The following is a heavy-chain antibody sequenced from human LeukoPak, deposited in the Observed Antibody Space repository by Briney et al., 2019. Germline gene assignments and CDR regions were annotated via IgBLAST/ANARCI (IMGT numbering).Heavy chain of an antibody. CDR3: ARERSNSYDYDSYYGLDV. Sequence: GGSLRLSCAASGFTFTKSYMSWVRQAPGKGLEWISYIGTRDTSIYYADSVRGRFTISRDSAENSLHLQMNSLRAEDTAVYYCARERSNSYDYDSYYGLDVWGQGTTVTVSS. J-gene: IGHJ6*02. CDR1: GFTFTKSY. D-gene: IGHD5-18*01. V-gene: IGHV3-11*01. CDR2: IGTRDTSI.